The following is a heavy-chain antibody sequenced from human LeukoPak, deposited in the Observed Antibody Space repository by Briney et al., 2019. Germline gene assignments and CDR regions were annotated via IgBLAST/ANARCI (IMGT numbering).Heavy chain of an antibody. CDR3: ATQRGDSSGYYGGY. Sequence: GSSAKVSCKASGGTFSSYAISWVRQAPGQGLEWMGGIIPIFGTANYAQKFQGRVTITTDESTSTAYMELSSLRSEDTAVYYCATQRGDSSGYYGGYWGQGTLVTVSS. V-gene: IGHV1-69*05. D-gene: IGHD3-22*01. CDR1: GGTFSSYA. CDR2: IIPIFGTA. J-gene: IGHJ4*02.